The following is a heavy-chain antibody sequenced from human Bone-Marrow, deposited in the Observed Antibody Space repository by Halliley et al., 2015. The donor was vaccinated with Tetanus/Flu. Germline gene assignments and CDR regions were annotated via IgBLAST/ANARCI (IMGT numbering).Heavy chain of an antibody. CDR2: IYYSENT. CDR1: GGSISTYY. CDR3: ASHSGWANFDY. V-gene: IGHV4-59*01. Sequence: TLSLTCTVSGGSISTYYLSWIRQPPGKGLEWIGYIYYSENTNYNPSLKRRATISVDTSKNQFSLRLTSATAADTAVYYCASHSGWANFDYWGQGILVNVSS. D-gene: IGHD6-19*01. J-gene: IGHJ4*02.